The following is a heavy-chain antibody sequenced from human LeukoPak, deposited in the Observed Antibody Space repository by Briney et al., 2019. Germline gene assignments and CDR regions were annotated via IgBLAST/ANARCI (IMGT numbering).Heavy chain of an antibody. D-gene: IGHD6-19*01. CDR2: ISSSSSYI. J-gene: IGHJ3*02. V-gene: IGHV3-21*01. CDR1: GFTFSSYG. CDR3: ARDGGWGSRGAFDI. Sequence: GGSLRLSCAASGFTFSSYGMHWVRQAPGKGLEWVSSISSSSSYIYYADSVKGRFTISRDNAKNSLYLQMNSLRAEDTAVYYCARDGGWGSRGAFDIWAKGQWSPSLQ.